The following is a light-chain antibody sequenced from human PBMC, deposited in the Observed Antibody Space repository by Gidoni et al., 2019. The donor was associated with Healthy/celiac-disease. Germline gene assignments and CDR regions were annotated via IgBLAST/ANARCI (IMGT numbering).Light chain of an antibody. Sequence: DIQMTQSPPTLSASVGNRVTITCRASQSIRSWLAWYQQKPGKAPKLLIYDASSLESGVPSRFSGSGSGTEFTLTISSLQPDDFATYYCQRYNSYWRTCGQGTKVEIK. CDR1: QSIRSW. J-gene: IGKJ1*01. V-gene: IGKV1-5*01. CDR3: QRYNSYWRT. CDR2: DAS.